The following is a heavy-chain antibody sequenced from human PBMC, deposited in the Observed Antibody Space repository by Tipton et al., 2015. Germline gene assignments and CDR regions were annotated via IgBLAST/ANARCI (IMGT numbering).Heavy chain of an antibody. D-gene: IGHD3-16*01. CDR2: VSPISGLT. CDR1: GGSFRNHV. V-gene: IGHV1-69*17. Sequence: QSGAEVKKPGSSVQVSCRASGGSFRNHVLTWVRQAPGQGLEWMGGVSPISGLTKYAEKFQGRVAITADKSTTTVYMELSSLRSDDTGVYYCARARDFLGAYFFDCWGQGTVVTVSS. J-gene: IGHJ4*02. CDR3: ARARDFLGAYFFDC.